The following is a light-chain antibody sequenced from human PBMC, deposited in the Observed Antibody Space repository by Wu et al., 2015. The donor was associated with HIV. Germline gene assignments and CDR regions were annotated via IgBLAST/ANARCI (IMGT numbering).Light chain of an antibody. CDR2: AAS. J-gene: IGKJ4*01. Sequence: AIQITQSPSSLSASTGDTVNITCQASQHIRSSLAWYRQKPGKVPELLIYAASNLHRGVPPRFSGSGSGTAFTLTINCLHSEDLATFYCQQYDTFPLTFGGGPRWTSN. CDR3: QQYDTFPLT. V-gene: IGKV1-8*01. CDR1: QHIRSS.